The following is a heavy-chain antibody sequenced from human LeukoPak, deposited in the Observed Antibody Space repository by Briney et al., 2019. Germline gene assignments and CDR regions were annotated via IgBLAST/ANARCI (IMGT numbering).Heavy chain of an antibody. Sequence: SETLSLTCTVSGCSISSDYWSWIRQPAGKGLEWIGRIYTGGSTTHYNPSLKSRVIMSVDTSKNQFSLKLSSVTAADTAVYYCARDWVPTSPDYFDYWGHGILVTVSS. CDR2: IYTGGST. CDR3: ARDWVPTSPDYFDY. J-gene: IGHJ4*01. CDR1: GCSISSDY. D-gene: IGHD4/OR15-4a*01. V-gene: IGHV4-4*07.